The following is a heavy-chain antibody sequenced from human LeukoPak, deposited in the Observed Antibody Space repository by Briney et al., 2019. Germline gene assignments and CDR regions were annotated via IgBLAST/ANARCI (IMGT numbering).Heavy chain of an antibody. V-gene: IGHV3-7*05. Sequence: PGGSLRLSCAASGFTFSSYWMSWVRQAPGKGLEWVANIKQDGSEKYYVDSVKGRSTISRDNAKNSLYLQMNSLRAEDTAVYYCARKAGDIVVVVAATPGDAFDIWGQGTMVTVSS. D-gene: IGHD2-15*01. CDR2: IKQDGSEK. CDR3: ARKAGDIVVVVAATPGDAFDI. CDR1: GFTFSSYW. J-gene: IGHJ3*02.